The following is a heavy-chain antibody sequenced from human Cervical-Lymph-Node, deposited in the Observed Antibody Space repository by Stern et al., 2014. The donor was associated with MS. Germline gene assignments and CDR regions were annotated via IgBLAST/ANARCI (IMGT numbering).Heavy chain of an antibody. CDR2: IYWDDSK. J-gene: IGHJ4*02. CDR1: GFSLSTSGVG. D-gene: IGHD2-2*01. CDR3: ATHAPGVVPAALDY. V-gene: IGHV2-5*02. Sequence: QITLKESGPTLVKPTQTLTLTCTFSGFSLSTSGVGMGWIRQPPGKALEWLAFIYWDDSKRYSPSLKNRLTITKDTSKNQVVLTMNNMDPVDTATFYCATHAPGVVPAALDYWGQGTLVTVS.